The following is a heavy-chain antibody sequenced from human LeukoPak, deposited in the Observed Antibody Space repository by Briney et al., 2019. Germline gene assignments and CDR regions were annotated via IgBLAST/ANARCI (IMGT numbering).Heavy chain of an antibody. CDR2: IYYSGST. CDR3: ARDLPPIAAAGTSY. V-gene: IGHV4-59*12. J-gene: IGHJ4*02. D-gene: IGHD6-13*01. CDR1: GGSISSYY. Sequence: SETLSLTCTVSGGSISSYYWSWIRQPPGKGLEWIGYIYYSGSTNYNPSIKSRVTISVDTSKNQFSLKLSSVTAADTAVYYCARDLPPIAAAGTSYWGQGTLVTVSS.